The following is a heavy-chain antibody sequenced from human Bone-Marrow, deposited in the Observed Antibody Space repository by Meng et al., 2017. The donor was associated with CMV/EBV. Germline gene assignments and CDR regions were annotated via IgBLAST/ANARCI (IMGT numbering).Heavy chain of an antibody. CDR3: ARDRIAAAGTLMGSMDV. D-gene: IGHD6-13*01. J-gene: IGHJ6*01. CDR2: ISSSGSTI. V-gene: IGHV3-48*03. CDR1: GFTFSSYE. Sequence: GGSLRLSCAASGFTFSSYEMNWVRQAPGKGLEWVSYISSSGSTIYYADSVKGRFTISRDNAKNSLYLQMNSLRAEDTAVYYCARDRIAAAGTLMGSMDVWGQGTTVTRSS.